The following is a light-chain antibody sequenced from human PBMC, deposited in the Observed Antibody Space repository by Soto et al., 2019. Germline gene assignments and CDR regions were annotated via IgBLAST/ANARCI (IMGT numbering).Light chain of an antibody. J-gene: IGKJ5*01. CDR3: QQRRSWQVT. V-gene: IGKV3D-11*02. CDR2: DAS. Sequence: EIVMTQSPATLSLSPGEGATLSCRASQSINTYLAWYQQKPGQAPRLPIYDASKRATGIPARFSGSGSGTNFTLTISSLEPEDFAVYYCQQRRSWQVTFGQGTRLEIK. CDR1: QSINTY.